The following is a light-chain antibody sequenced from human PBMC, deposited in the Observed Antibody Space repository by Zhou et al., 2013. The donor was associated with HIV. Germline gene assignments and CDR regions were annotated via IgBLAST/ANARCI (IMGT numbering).Light chain of an antibody. CDR1: QSVTSSY. Sequence: EIVLTQSPGTLSLSPGERATLSCRASQSVTSSYLAWYQQKPGQAPGLLIYGASSRATGIPDRFSGSGSGTDFTLTINRLEPEAFAVYYCQHYGSSDNTFGQGTKLEIK. J-gene: IGKJ2*01. CDR3: QHYGSSDNT. V-gene: IGKV3-20*01. CDR2: GAS.